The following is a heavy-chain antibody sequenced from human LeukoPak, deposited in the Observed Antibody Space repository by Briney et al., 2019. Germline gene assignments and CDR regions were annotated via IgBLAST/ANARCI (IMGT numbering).Heavy chain of an antibody. V-gene: IGHV4-38-2*02. D-gene: IGHD3-16*01. CDR3: ARDKEIWDALDI. CDR2: IYHSGST. J-gene: IGHJ3*02. CDR1: GYSISSGYY. Sequence: SETLSLTCTVSGYSISSGYYWGWIRQPPGKGLEWIGSIYHSGSTYYNPSLKSRVTISVDTSKNQFSLKLSSVTAADTAVYYCARDKEIWDALDIWGQGTMVTVSS.